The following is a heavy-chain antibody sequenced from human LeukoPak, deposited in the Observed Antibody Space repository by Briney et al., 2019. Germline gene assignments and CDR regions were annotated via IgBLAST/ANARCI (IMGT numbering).Heavy chain of an antibody. CDR2: IYYSGST. J-gene: IGHJ3*02. CDR1: GGSIRSYY. CDR3: AGRYYDILTGPPADAFDI. V-gene: IGHV4-59*01. Sequence: SETLSLTCTVSGGSIRSYYWSWIRQPPGKGLEWIGYIYYSGSTNYNPSLKSRVTISVDTSKNQFSLKLSSVTAADTAVYYCAGRYYDILTGPPADAFDIWGQGTMVTVSS. D-gene: IGHD3-9*01.